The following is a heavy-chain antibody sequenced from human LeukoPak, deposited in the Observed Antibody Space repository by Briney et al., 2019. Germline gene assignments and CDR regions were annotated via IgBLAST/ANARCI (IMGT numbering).Heavy chain of an antibody. Sequence: GGSLRLSCAASGFTFSSYAMSWVRQAPGKGLEWVSGISGSGDNTYYADSVKGRFTISRDNSKNTLYVQVNSLGTKDTAAYYCARAYGSYSPWGLWGQGTLVTVSS. V-gene: IGHV3-23*01. CDR1: GFTFSSYA. D-gene: IGHD1-26*01. CDR3: ARAYGSYSPWGL. CDR2: ISGSGDNT. J-gene: IGHJ4*02.